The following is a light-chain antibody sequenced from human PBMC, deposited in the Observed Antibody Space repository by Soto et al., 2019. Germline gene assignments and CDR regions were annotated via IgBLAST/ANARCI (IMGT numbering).Light chain of an antibody. CDR2: AAS. J-gene: IGKJ4*01. CDR1: QSISSY. CDR3: QQSYSTPLT. Sequence: DLQMTQSPSSLSASVGDRVTITCRASQSISSYLNWYQQKPGKAPKLLIYAASSLQSGVPSRFSGSGSGTDFTLTISSLQPEDFATYYCQQSYSTPLTFGGGTKAEIK. V-gene: IGKV1-39*01.